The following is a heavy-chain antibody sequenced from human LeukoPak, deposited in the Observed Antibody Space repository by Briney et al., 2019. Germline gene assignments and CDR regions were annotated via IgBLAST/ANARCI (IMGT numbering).Heavy chain of an antibody. CDR2: ISSSGSTI. V-gene: IGHV3-11*04. D-gene: IGHD2-15*01. J-gene: IGHJ4*02. Sequence: GGSLRLSCAASGFTFSDYYMSWIRQAPGKGLEWVSYISSSGSTIYYADSVKGRFTISRDNAKNSLYLQMNSLRAEDTAVYYCAREDCSGGSCYRGDFDYWGQGTLVTVSS. CDR3: AREDCSGGSCYRGDFDY. CDR1: GFTFSDYY.